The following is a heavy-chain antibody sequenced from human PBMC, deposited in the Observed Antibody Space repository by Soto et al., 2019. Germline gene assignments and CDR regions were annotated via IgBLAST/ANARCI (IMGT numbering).Heavy chain of an antibody. D-gene: IGHD6-19*01. CDR3: ERDAVDGTYYFDY. J-gene: IGHJ4*02. V-gene: IGHV4-59*01. CDR1: VGSISSYY. Sequence: AETLWLPWIVSVGSISSYYWSWIRQPPGKGLEWIGYIYYSGSTNYNPSLKSRVTISVDTSKNQFSLKLSSVTAADTAVYYCERDAVDGTYYFDYWGQGTLVTVSS. CDR2: IYYSGST.